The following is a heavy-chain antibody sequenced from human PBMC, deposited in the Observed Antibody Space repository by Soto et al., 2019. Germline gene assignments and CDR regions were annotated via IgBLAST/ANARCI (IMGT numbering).Heavy chain of an antibody. CDR3: ARGPLGIAAYYFDY. Sequence: SETLSLTCAVYGGSFSGYYWSWIRQPPGKGLEWIGEINHSGSTNYNPSLKSRVTISGDTSKNQFSLKLSSVTAADTAVYYCARGPLGIAAYYFDYWGQGTLVTVSS. CDR2: INHSGST. CDR1: GGSFSGYY. V-gene: IGHV4-34*01. J-gene: IGHJ4*02. D-gene: IGHD6-13*01.